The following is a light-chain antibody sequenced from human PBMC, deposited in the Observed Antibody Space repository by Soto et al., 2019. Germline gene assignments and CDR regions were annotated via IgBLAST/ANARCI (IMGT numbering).Light chain of an antibody. CDR1: SSNIGSNT. V-gene: IGLV1-44*01. J-gene: IGLJ1*01. CDR3: AAWDDSLNGYV. Sequence: QSFLTQPPSASVTPGRRVTISCSGSSSNIGSNTVNWYQQLPGTAPKLLIYSNNQRPSGVPDRFSGSKSGTSASLAISGLQSEDEADYYCAAWDDSLNGYVFGIGTKVTVL. CDR2: SNN.